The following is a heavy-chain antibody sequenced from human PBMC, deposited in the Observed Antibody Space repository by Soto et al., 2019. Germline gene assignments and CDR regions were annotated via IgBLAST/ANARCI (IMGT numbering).Heavy chain of an antibody. Sequence: QVQLVQSGAGVKKPGSSVKVSCKASGGTFSSYAISWVRQAPGQGLEWMGGIIPIFGTANYAQKFQGLVTITADESTSTASMELSSLRSEETAVYYCALGFVNYGGNSWLYYYYGMDVWGQGTTVTVSS. D-gene: IGHD4-17*01. CDR1: GGTFSSYA. CDR2: IIPIFGTA. CDR3: ALGFVNYGGNSWLYYYYGMDV. V-gene: IGHV1-69*01. J-gene: IGHJ6*02.